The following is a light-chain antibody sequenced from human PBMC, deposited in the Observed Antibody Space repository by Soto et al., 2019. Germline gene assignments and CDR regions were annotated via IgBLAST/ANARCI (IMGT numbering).Light chain of an antibody. CDR3: SSYTSSRIPFYV. V-gene: IGLV2-14*01. Sequence: QSVLTQPASVSGSPGQSITISCTGTSSDVGGYNYVSWYQQHPGKAPKLMIYDVSNRPSGVSNRFSGSKSGNTASLTISGLQAEDEADNYCSSYTSSRIPFYVFGTGTKVTVL. CDR1: SSDVGGYNY. CDR2: DVS. J-gene: IGLJ1*01.